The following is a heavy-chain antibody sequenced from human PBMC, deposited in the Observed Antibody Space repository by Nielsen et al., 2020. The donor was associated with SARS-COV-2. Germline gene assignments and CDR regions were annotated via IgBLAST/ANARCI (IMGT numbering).Heavy chain of an antibody. CDR3: ARGSGIQLWRNFDY. J-gene: IGHJ4*02. V-gene: IGHV1-2*02. CDR1: GYTFTGYY. Sequence: ASVKVSCKASGYTFTGYYIHWVRQAPGQGLEWMGWINPNSGGTDYAQKFQGRVTMTWDTSITTAYMELPRLRSDDTAVYYCARGSGIQLWRNFDYWGQGTLVTVSS. D-gene: IGHD5-18*01. CDR2: INPNSGGT.